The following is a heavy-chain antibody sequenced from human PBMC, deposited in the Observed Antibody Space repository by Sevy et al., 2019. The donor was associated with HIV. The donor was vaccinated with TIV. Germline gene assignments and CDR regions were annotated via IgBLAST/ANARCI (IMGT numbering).Heavy chain of an antibody. CDR2: ISSNSAYI. Sequence: GGSLRRSCAASGFTFSSYRMTWVRQAPGKGLEWVSCISSNSAYINYTDSVKGRFTNSVDNAKNLLYLQIDSLRAEDTAVYYCARAVLEISTWRSDYWGQGTQVTVSS. J-gene: IGHJ4*02. CDR1: GFTFSSYR. V-gene: IGHV3-21*01. D-gene: IGHD1-1*01. CDR3: ARAVLEISTWRSDY.